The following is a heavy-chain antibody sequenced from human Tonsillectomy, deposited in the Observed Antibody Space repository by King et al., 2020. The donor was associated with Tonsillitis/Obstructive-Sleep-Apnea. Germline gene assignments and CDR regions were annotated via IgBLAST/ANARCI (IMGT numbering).Heavy chain of an antibody. CDR1: GFTFSDYY. J-gene: IGHJ6*03. CDR3: ARPYATDYYYYYYRDV. D-gene: IGHD2-8*01. CDR2: ISSSSSYT. Sequence: VQLVESGGGLVKPGGSLRLSCAASGFTFSDYYMSWIRQAPGKGLEWVSYISSSSSYTNYADSVKGRFTISRDKAKNSLYLQMNSLRAEDTAVYYCARPYATDYYYYYYRDVWGKGTTVTVSS. V-gene: IGHV3-11*05.